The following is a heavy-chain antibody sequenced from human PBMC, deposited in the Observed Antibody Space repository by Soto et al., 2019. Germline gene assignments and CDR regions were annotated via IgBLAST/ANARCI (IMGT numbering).Heavy chain of an antibody. CDR1: GYTFTGYY. CDR3: ARGIAAAGTPRSEVDYYYYYMDV. CDR2: MNPNSGGT. V-gene: IGHV1-2*04. D-gene: IGHD6-13*01. J-gene: IGHJ6*03. Sequence: QVQLVQSGAEVKKPGASVKVSCKASGYTFTGYYMHWVRQAPGQGLEWMGWMNPNSGGTNYAQKFQGWVTMTRDTSISTAYMELSRLRSDDTAVYYCARGIAAAGTPRSEVDYYYYYMDVWGKGTTVTVSS.